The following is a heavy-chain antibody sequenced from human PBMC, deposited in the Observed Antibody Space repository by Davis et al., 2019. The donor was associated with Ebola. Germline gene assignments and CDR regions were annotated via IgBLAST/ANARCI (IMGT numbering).Heavy chain of an antibody. CDR1: GFTFSSYG. Sequence: MPGGSLRLSCAASGFTFSSYGMHWVRQPPGKGLEWIGEINHSGSTNYNPSLKSRVTISVDTSKNQFSLKLSSVTAADTAVYYCARIVDTAIAYYYYYGMDVWGQGTTVTVSS. CDR3: ARIVDTAIAYYYYYGMDV. V-gene: IGHV4-34*01. D-gene: IGHD5-18*01. J-gene: IGHJ6*02. CDR2: INHSGST.